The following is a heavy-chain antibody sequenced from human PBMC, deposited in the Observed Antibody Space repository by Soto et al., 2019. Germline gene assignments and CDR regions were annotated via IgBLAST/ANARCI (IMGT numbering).Heavy chain of an antibody. D-gene: IGHD3-3*01. V-gene: IGHV3-53*01. J-gene: IGHJ6*02. CDR2: IYSGGST. CDR3: ARDQARFLEWLSGMDV. Sequence: GSLRLSCAASGFTVSSNYMSWVRQAPGKGLEWVSVIYSGGSTYYADSVKGRFTISRDNSKNTLYLQMNSLRAEDTAVYYCARDQARFLEWLSGMDVWRQRTTVTVSS. CDR1: GFTVSSNY.